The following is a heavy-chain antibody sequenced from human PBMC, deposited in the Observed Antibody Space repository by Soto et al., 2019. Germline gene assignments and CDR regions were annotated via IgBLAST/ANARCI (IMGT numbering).Heavy chain of an antibody. Sequence: VQLVESGGGLVQPGGSLKLSCAASGFTFSGSAMHWVRQASGKGLEWVGRIRSKANSYATAYAASVKGRFTISRDDSKNTAYLQMNSLKTEDTAVYYCTTTVVSGWFDPWGQGTLVTVSS. CDR2: IRSKANSYAT. V-gene: IGHV3-73*02. J-gene: IGHJ5*02. D-gene: IGHD4-17*01. CDR1: GFTFSGSA. CDR3: TTTVVSGWFDP.